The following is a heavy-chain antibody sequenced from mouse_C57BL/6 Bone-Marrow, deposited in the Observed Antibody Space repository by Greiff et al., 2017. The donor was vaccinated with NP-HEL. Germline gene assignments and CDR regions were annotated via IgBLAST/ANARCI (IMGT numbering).Heavy chain of an antibody. CDR2: ISSGGSYT. J-gene: IGHJ1*03. D-gene: IGHD2-4*01. V-gene: IGHV5-6*01. CDR3: ARPTMITTTGYWYFDV. CDR1: GFTFSSYG. Sequence: EVKLVESGGDLVKPGGSLKLSCAASGFTFSSYGMSWVRQTPDKRLEWVATISSGGSYTYYPDSVKGRFTISRDNAKNTLYLQMSSLKSEDTAMYYCARPTMITTTGYWYFDVWGTGTTVTVSS.